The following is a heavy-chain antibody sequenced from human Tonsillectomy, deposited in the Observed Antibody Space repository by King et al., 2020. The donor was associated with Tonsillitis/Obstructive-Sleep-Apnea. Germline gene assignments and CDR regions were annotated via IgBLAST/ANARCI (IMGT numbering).Heavy chain of an antibody. CDR3: ARVWAFAWELLPVDP. D-gene: IGHD1-26*01. Sequence: QLVQSGAEVKKPGASVTVSCKASGYTFISYGIIWVRQAPGQGLEWMGWISGYNGDTNYAQKLQGRGTMTTDTSTSTAYMEMRSLRSDDTAVYYCARVWAFAWELLPVDPGGQGTLVTVSS. CDR2: ISGYNGDT. V-gene: IGHV1-18*01. J-gene: IGHJ5*02. CDR1: GYTFISYG.